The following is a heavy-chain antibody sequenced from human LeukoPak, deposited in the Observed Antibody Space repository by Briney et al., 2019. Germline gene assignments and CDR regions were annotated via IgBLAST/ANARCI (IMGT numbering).Heavy chain of an antibody. V-gene: IGHV3-30*03. J-gene: IGHJ4*02. Sequence: PGRSLRLSCAASGFTFSDFGMHWVRQAPGKGLEWVAVISHDGYNKYFADSVKGRFTISRDNSKSTLYLQMNSLRAEDTALYYWATQDGFYNNGYSGYWGQGTLVTVSS. CDR3: ATQDGFYNNGYSGY. D-gene: IGHD3-22*01. CDR1: GFTFSDFG. CDR2: ISHDGYNK.